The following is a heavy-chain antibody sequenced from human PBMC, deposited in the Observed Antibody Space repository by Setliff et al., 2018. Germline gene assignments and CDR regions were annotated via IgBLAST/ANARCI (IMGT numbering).Heavy chain of an antibody. V-gene: IGHV3-7*01. CDR1: GFTFSSYW. CDR2: IKQDGSEK. D-gene: IGHD2-2*01. J-gene: IGHJ4*02. CDR3: ARAHSSTLSVHDY. Sequence: GGSLRLSCAASGFTFSSYWMSWVRQAPGKGLEWVANIKQDGSEKYYVDSVKGRFTISRDNAKNTLYLQMNSLRAEDTAVYYCARAHSSTLSVHDYWGQGTLVTVSS.